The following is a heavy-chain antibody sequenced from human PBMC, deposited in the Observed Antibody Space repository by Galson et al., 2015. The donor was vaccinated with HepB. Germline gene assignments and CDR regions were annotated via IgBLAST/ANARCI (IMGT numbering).Heavy chain of an antibody. CDR2: ITGDGGST. Sequence: SLRLSCAASAFTFSTYPMHWVRQAPGKGLEYVSGITGDGGSTYYADSVEGRFTISRDNSKNTLYLQMSSLRVEDTAVYYCVRRPGEPQIYWYFDLWGRGTLVTVPS. CDR3: VRRPGEPQIYWYFDL. J-gene: IGHJ2*01. D-gene: IGHD7-27*01. CDR1: AFTFSTYP. V-gene: IGHV3-64D*06.